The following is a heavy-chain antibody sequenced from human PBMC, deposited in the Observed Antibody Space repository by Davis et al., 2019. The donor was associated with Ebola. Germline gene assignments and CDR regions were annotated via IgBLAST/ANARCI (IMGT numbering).Heavy chain of an antibody. J-gene: IGHJ4*02. V-gene: IGHV3-48*01. Sequence: GESLKISCAASGFTFSSYSMNWVRQAPGKGLEWVSYISSSSSTIYYADSVKGRFTISRDNSKNTLYLQMNSLRAEDTAVYYCAVHFDWLTTHSSFDYWGQGTLVTVSS. D-gene: IGHD3-9*01. CDR2: ISSSSSTI. CDR1: GFTFSSYS. CDR3: AVHFDWLTTHSSFDY.